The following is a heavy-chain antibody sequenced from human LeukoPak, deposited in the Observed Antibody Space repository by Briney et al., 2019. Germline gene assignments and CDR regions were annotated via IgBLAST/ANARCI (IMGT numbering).Heavy chain of an antibody. Sequence: ASVKVSCKASGYTFTSYYMHWVRQATGQGLEWMGWMNPNSGNTGYAQKFQGRVTMTRNTSISTAYMELSSLRSEDTAVYYCARVPSYSSSFFDPWGQGTLVTVSS. D-gene: IGHD6-13*01. CDR1: GYTFTSYY. V-gene: IGHV1-8*02. J-gene: IGHJ5*02. CDR2: MNPNSGNT. CDR3: ARVPSYSSSFFDP.